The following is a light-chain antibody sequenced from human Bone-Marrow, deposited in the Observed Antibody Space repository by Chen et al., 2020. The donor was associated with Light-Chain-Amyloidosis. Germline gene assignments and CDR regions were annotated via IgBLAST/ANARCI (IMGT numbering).Light chain of an antibody. J-gene: IGLJ3*02. Sequence: SYVLTQPSSVSVAPGQTATTACGGNNIGSTSVHWYQQTPGQAPLLVVYDDSDRPSGIPERLSGSNSGNPATLTIRRVEAGDEADYYCQVWDRSSDRPVFGGGTKLTVL. CDR2: DDS. V-gene: IGLV3-21*02. CDR1: NIGSTS. CDR3: QVWDRSSDRPV.